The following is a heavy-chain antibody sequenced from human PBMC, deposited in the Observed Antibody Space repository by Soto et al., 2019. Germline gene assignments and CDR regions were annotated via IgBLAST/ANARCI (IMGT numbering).Heavy chain of an antibody. CDR3: ARSRDPDAFDI. V-gene: IGHV5-51*01. CDR1: GYSFTSYW. Sequence: KISCEGSGYSFTSYWIGWVRQMPGKGLEWVGMIYPGDSDTRYSPSFQGQVSISADKCISTAYLQWSSVKASDTAMYYRARSRDPDAFDIWGQGTMVTVSS. CDR2: IYPGDSDT. J-gene: IGHJ3*02.